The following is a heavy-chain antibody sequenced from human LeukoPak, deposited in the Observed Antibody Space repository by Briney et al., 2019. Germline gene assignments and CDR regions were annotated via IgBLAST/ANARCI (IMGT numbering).Heavy chain of an antibody. CDR1: GFTFSSYW. V-gene: IGHV3-74*01. Sequence: PGGSLRLSCAASGFTFSSYWMHWVRQAPGKGLVWVSRINSDGSSTSYADSVKGRFTISRDNAKNTLYLQMNSLRAEDTAMYYCAREGSSGYYGPGGYYMDVWGKGTTVTVSS. J-gene: IGHJ6*03. CDR3: AREGSSGYYGPGGYYMDV. CDR2: INSDGSST. D-gene: IGHD3-22*01.